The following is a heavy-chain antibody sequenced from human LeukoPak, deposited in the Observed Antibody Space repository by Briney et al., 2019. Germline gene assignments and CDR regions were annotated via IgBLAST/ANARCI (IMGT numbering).Heavy chain of an antibody. CDR3: AKDLGRHCSYTSCIGDY. Sequence: PGGSLRLSCAASGFTFSTYGMHRVRQAPGKGLEWVAFIRYDGSIKYYADSVKGRFTISRDNSKNTLYLQMNSLRAEDTAVYYCAKDLGRHCSYTSCIGDYWGQGTLVTVSS. V-gene: IGHV3-30*02. CDR2: IRYDGSIK. CDR1: GFTFSTYG. J-gene: IGHJ4*02. D-gene: IGHD2-2*01.